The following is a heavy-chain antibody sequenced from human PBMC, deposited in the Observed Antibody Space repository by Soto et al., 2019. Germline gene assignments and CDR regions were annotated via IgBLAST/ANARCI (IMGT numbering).Heavy chain of an antibody. CDR1: GGSFSGYY. Sequence: SETLSLTCAVYGGSFSGYYWSWIRQPPGKGLEWIGEINHSGSTNYNPSLKSRVTISVDTSKNQFSLKLSSVTTADTAVYYCERGPGDGYNAWYYYGMDVWGQGTTVTVSS. CDR3: ERGPGDGYNAWYYYGMDV. J-gene: IGHJ6*02. V-gene: IGHV4-34*01. CDR2: INHSGST. D-gene: IGHD5-12*01.